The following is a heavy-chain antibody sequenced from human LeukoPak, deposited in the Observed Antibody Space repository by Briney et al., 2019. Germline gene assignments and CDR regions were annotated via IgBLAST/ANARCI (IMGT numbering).Heavy chain of an antibody. D-gene: IGHD5-12*01. J-gene: IGHJ5*02. Sequence: GGSLRLSCAAFGTIFNRYTMNWVRQAPGKGLEWVSSISAGGSSIYYSDSVRGRFTIARDDAKNSLYLQMNSLRADDTAVYYCARDGLGYDAWGPGTLVTVSS. CDR3: ARDGLGYDA. V-gene: IGHV3-21*01. CDR1: GTIFNRYT. CDR2: ISAGGSSI.